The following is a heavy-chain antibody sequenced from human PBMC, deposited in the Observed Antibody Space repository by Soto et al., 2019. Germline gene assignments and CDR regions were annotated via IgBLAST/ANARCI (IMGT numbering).Heavy chain of an antibody. D-gene: IGHD4-17*01. CDR3: AKGSYGDYDPPFGYYYGMDV. CDR1: GFTFSSYG. CDR2: ITYDGSNK. Sequence: QVQLVESGGGVVQPGRSLRLSCAASGFTFSSYGMHWLRQAPGKGLEWVAVITYDGSNKYYADSVTGRLTISRDNSKNTMYLQMNSLRAEDTAVYYCAKGSYGDYDPPFGYYYGMDVCGQGTTVTVSS. J-gene: IGHJ6*02. V-gene: IGHV3-30*18.